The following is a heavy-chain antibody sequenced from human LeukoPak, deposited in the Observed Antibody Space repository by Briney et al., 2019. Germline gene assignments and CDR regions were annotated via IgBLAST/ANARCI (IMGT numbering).Heavy chain of an antibody. CDR1: GFTFSSYG. V-gene: IGHV3-30*18. CDR3: AKASGVGLWFGETPNWFDP. Sequence: PGGSLRLSCAASGFTFSSYGMHWVRQAPGKGLEWVAVISYDGSNKYYADSVKGRFTTSRDNSKNTLYLQMNSLRAEDTAVYYCAKASGVGLWFGETPNWFDPWGQGTLVTVSS. D-gene: IGHD3-10*01. J-gene: IGHJ5*02. CDR2: ISYDGSNK.